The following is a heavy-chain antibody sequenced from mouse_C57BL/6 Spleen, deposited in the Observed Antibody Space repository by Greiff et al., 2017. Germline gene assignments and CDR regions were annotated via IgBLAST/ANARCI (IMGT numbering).Heavy chain of an antibody. CDR1: GYAFSSSW. CDR3: ARENWDVGRVDFDV. D-gene: IGHD4-1*01. CDR2: IYPGDGDT. V-gene: IGHV1-82*01. Sequence: VQLQQSGPELVKPGASVKISCKASGYAFSSSWLNWVKQRPGKGLEWSGRIYPGDGDTNYNRKFKGKATLTADKSSSTAYMQLSSLTSEDSAVYFCARENWDVGRVDFDVWGTGTTVTVSS. J-gene: IGHJ1*03.